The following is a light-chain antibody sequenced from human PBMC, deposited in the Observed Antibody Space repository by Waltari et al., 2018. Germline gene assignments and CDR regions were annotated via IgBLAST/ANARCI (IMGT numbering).Light chain of an antibody. Sequence: QLVLTQSPSASASLGASVKLTCTLSGGHSGNAIAWHQQQPEKGPRYLMKLNSDGSHHKGDEIPDRFSGSSSGAERYLSISSVQSEDEADYYCQTWGTDSRVFGGGTKLTVL. CDR3: QTWGTDSRV. J-gene: IGLJ3*02. CDR1: GGHSGNA. CDR2: LNSDGSH. V-gene: IGLV4-69*01.